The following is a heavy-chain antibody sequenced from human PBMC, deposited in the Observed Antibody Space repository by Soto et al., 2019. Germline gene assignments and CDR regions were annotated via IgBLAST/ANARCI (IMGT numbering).Heavy chain of an antibody. CDR3: ARGVVSTGYFDY. CDR2: SRDKVHSHTT. J-gene: IGHJ4*02. D-gene: IGHD5-12*01. CDR1: GCTSSDHY. Sequence: EVQLAESGGGLVQPGGSLRLSCAASGCTSSDHYMDWVRQAPGKGLEWVGRSRDKVHSHTTEYAASVKGRFTISRGDSENSLYLQMNSLKTEDTAVYYCARGVVSTGYFDYCGQGTLVTVSS. V-gene: IGHV3-72*01.